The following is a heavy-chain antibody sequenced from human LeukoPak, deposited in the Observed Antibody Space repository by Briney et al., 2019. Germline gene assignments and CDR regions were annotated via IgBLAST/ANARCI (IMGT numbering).Heavy chain of an antibody. J-gene: IGHJ4*02. V-gene: IGHV3-30-3*01. CDR3: ARDPDSSGWGYFDY. CDR1: GFTFSSYA. Sequence: PGRSLRLSCAASGFTFSSYAMHWVRQAPGKGLEWVAVISYDGSNKYYADSVKGRFTISRDNSKNTLYLQMNSLRAEDTAVYYCARDPDSSGWGYFDYWGQGTLVTVSS. D-gene: IGHD6-19*01. CDR2: ISYDGSNK.